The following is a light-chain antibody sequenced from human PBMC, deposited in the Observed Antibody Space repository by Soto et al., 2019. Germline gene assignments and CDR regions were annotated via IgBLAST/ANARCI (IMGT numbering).Light chain of an antibody. CDR2: EVS. J-gene: IGLJ2*01. Sequence: QSALTQPASLSGSPGQSVTISCSGTTSDFVNYNYVSWYQHHPGKAPQLILFEVSNRPSGVSSRFSGSKSGNTASLIISGLQAEDEAYYYCSSYTGSTDVVFGGGTKVTVL. V-gene: IGLV2-14*01. CDR3: SSYTGSTDVV. CDR1: TSDFVNYNY.